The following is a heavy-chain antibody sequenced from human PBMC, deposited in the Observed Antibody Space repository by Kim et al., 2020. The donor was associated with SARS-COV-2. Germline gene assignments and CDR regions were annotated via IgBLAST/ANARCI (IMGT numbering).Heavy chain of an antibody. J-gene: IGHJ3*02. D-gene: IGHD2-21*01. CDR2: ISSSGSTI. CDR1: GFTFSDYY. V-gene: IGHV3-11*01. Sequence: GGSLRLSCAASGFTFSDYYMSWIRQAPGKGLEWVSYISSSGSTIYYADSVKGRFTISRDNAKNSLYLQMNSLRAEDTAVYYCARVHIVVVNEADAFDIWGQGTMVTVSS. CDR3: ARVHIVVVNEADAFDI.